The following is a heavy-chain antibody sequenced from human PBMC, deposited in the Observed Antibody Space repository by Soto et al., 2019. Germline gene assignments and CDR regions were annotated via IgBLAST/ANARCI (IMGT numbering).Heavy chain of an antibody. CDR3: ARGNFIVVVPAAGNYGMAV. V-gene: IGHV4-59*01. CDR2: IYYSGST. J-gene: IGHJ6*02. CDR1: GGSISSYY. D-gene: IGHD2-2*01. Sequence: QVQLQESGPGLVKPSETLSLTCTVSGGSISSYYWSWIRQPPGKGLEWIGYIYYSGSTNYNPSLKSRDHISVDTSKNQFSLKLSSVTAADTAVYYCARGNFIVVVPAAGNYGMAVWGQGTTVTVSS.